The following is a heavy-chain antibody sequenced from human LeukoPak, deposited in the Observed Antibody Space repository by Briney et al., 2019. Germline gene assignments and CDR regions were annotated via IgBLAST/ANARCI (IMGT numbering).Heavy chain of an antibody. D-gene: IGHD4-17*01. CDR1: GGPISSGGYY. V-gene: IGHV4-31*03. CDR3: ARGSVYGDYEY. CDR2: IYYSGST. Sequence: SETLSLTCTVSGGPISSGGYYWIWIRQHPGKGLEWIGYIYYSGSTYYNPSLKSRVTISVDTSKNQFSLKLSSVTAADTAVYYCARGSVYGDYEYWGQGTLVTVSS. J-gene: IGHJ4*02.